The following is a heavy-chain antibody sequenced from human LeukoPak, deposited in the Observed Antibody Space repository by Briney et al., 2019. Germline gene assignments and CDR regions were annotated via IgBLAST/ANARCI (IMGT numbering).Heavy chain of an antibody. CDR1: GFTFSSYS. J-gene: IGHJ4*02. CDR2: ISSSSSTI. V-gene: IGHV3-48*01. D-gene: IGHD3-9*01. CDR3: ARDRDVLRYFDWTFDY. Sequence: QTGGSLRLSCAASGFTFSSYSMNWFRQAPGKGLEWVSYISSSSSTIYYADSVKGRFTISRDNAKNSLYLQMNSLRAEDTAVYYCARDRDVLRYFDWTFDYWGQGTLVTVSS.